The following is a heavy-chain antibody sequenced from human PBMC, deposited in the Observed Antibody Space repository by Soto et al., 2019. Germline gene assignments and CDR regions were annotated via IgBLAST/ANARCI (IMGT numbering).Heavy chain of an antibody. CDR3: ARVCSGGSCYSGGWFDP. Sequence: QVQLVQSGAEVKKPGASVKVSCKASSYTFTSYGISWVRQAPGQGLEWMGWISAYNGNTNYAQKLQGRVTMTTDTSTSTAYMELRSLRSDDTAVYYCARVCSGGSCYSGGWFDPWGQGTLVTVSS. V-gene: IGHV1-18*01. J-gene: IGHJ5*02. D-gene: IGHD2-15*01. CDR1: SYTFTSYG. CDR2: ISAYNGNT.